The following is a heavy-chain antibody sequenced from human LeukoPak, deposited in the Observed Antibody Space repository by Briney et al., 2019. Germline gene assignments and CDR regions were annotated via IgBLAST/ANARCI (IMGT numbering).Heavy chain of an antibody. CDR2: INSDETGT. CDR3: ARTRNYFDSIGYQPYYFDY. Sequence: GGSLRLSCAASGFTFSSYGMHWVRQAPGKGLVWVSRINSDETGTDYADSVKGRFIISRDNAKNTLYLQMNSLRVEDTALYYCARTRNYFDSIGYQPYYFDYWGQGTLVTVSS. J-gene: IGHJ4*02. CDR1: GFTFSSYG. V-gene: IGHV3-74*01. D-gene: IGHD3-22*01.